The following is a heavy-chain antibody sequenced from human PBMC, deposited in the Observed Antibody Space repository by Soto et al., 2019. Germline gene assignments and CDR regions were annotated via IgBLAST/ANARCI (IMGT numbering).Heavy chain of an antibody. D-gene: IGHD2-21*01. CDR1: GYSFTNYW. CDR2: IYPGDSDT. J-gene: IGHJ6*02. CDR3: ARDWRILGMDV. Sequence: RESLKISCQGSGYSFTNYWIGWVRQMPGKGLEWMGIIYPGDSDTRYSPSFQGQVTISRDNSKNTLFLQMNSLRAEDTAVYYCARDWRILGMDVWGQGTTVTVSS. V-gene: IGHV5-51*01.